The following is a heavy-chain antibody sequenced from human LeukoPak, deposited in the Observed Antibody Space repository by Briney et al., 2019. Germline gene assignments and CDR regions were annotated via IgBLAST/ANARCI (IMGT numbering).Heavy chain of an antibody. J-gene: IGHJ6*02. Sequence: SETLSLTCAVYGGSFSGYYWSWIRQPPGKGLEWIGEINHSGSTNYNPSLKSRVTISVDTSKNRFSLKLSSVTAADTAVYYCAREDGDYDDYYYYYGMDVWGQGTTVTVSS. CDR2: INHSGST. CDR1: GGSFSGYY. CDR3: AREDGDYDDYYYYYGMDV. V-gene: IGHV4-34*01. D-gene: IGHD4-17*01.